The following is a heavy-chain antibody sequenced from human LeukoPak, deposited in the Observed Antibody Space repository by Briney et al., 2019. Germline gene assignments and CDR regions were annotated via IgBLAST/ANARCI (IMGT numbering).Heavy chain of an antibody. J-gene: IGHJ5*02. Sequence: GGSLRLSCAASGFTSSSYGMHWVRQAPGKGLEWVAFIRYDGSNKYYADSVKGRFTISRDNSKNTLYLQMNSLRAEDTAVYYCAKPAGSGENWFDPWGQGTLVTVSS. D-gene: IGHD3-10*01. CDR1: GFTSSSYG. CDR2: IRYDGSNK. V-gene: IGHV3-30*02. CDR3: AKPAGSGENWFDP.